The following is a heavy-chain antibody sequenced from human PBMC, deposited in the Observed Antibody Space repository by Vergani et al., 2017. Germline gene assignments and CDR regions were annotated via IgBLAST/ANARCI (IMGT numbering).Heavy chain of an antibody. CDR3: ATGVIAARPDAFDI. CDR2: INSDGSST. V-gene: IGHV3-74*01. Sequence: EVQLVESGGGLVQPGGSLRLSCAASGFTFSSYWMHWVRQAPGKGLVWVSRINSDGSSTSYADSVKGRFTISRDNDKNTLYLQMNSLRAEDTAVYYCATGVIAARPDAFDIWGQGTMVTVSS. J-gene: IGHJ3*02. CDR1: GFTFSSYW. D-gene: IGHD6-6*01.